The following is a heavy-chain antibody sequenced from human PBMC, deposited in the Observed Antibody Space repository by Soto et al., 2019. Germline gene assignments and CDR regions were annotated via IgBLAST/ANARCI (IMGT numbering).Heavy chain of an antibody. CDR3: ARSGSSWIFDY. D-gene: IGHD6-13*01. V-gene: IGHV5-51*01. CDR2: IYPGDSDT. J-gene: IGHJ4*02. Sequence: GESLKISCKGSGFRFTSYWIAWVRQMPGKDLEWMGIIYPGDSDTRYSPSFQGQVTISADKSIGTAYLQWSSLKASDTAMYYCARSGSSWIFDYWGQGTLVTVSS. CDR1: GFRFTSYW.